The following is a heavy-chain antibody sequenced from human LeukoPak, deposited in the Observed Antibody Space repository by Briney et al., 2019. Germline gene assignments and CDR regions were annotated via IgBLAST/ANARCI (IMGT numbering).Heavy chain of an antibody. CDR2: ISSSGSTI. Sequence: PGGSLRLSCAASGFTFSSYEMNWVRQAAGKGLEWVSYISSSGSTIYYADSVKGRFTLSRANAKNSLYLQMNSLRAEDTAVYYCARDKRASIRLWLRAFDYWGQGTLVTVSS. D-gene: IGHD5-18*01. J-gene: IGHJ4*02. CDR1: GFTFSSYE. CDR3: ARDKRASIRLWLRAFDY. V-gene: IGHV3-48*03.